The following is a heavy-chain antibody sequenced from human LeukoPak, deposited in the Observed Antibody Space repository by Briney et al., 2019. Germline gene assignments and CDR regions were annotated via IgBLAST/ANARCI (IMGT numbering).Heavy chain of an antibody. CDR2: MNPNSGNT. V-gene: IGHV1-8*01. J-gene: IGHJ6*03. Sequence: ASVKVSCKAPGYTFTSYDINWVRQSTGQGLEWMGWMNPNSGNTGYAQKFQGRVTMTRNTSISTAYMELSSLRSEDTAVYYCAGGSSSSSVNGHYYYYMDVWGKGTTVTVSS. D-gene: IGHD6-6*01. CDR1: GYTFTSYD. CDR3: AGGSSSSSVNGHYYYYMDV.